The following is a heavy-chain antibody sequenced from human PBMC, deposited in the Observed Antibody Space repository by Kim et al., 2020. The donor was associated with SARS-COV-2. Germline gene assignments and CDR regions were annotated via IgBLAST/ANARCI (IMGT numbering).Heavy chain of an antibody. J-gene: IGHJ6*01. CDR3: AKGGAQMFGSGTNDNY. CDR1: GFTFNNYG. Sequence: GGSLRLSCAASGFTFNNYGMHWVRQAPGKGLEWVATMSFDQSRTWYADSVKGRFTISRDNSRYTLYVQLNSLRAEDTAVYYCAKGGAQMFGSGTNDNY. D-gene: IGHD3-10*01. CDR2: MSFDQSRT. V-gene: IGHV3-30*18.